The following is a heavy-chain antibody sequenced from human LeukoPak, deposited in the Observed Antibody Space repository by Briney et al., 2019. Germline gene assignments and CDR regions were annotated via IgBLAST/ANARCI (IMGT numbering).Heavy chain of an antibody. CDR3: ARGRVSSSTWYSTYYYFFYMDF. Sequence: PSETLSLTCTVSDDSITMYYWAWIRQPPGKGLEWIGYVDHTGSTKFNPSLNGRVSISRDTSNNFFSLRLRSVTAADTAVYFCARGRVSSSTWYSTYYYFFYMDFWGKGTTVTVSS. V-gene: IGHV4-59*01. D-gene: IGHD4-11*01. CDR2: VDHTGST. J-gene: IGHJ6*03. CDR1: DDSITMYY.